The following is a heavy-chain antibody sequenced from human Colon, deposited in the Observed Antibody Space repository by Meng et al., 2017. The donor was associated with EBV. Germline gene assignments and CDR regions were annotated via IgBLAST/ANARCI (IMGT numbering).Heavy chain of an antibody. CDR3: ARLYPPDQWLLTSDTSEY. D-gene: IGHD6-19*01. J-gene: IGHJ4*02. CDR2: INHSGST. CDR1: GGSFSSHD. Sequence: QVQLQQSGAGLLKPSTTLSLTCAVYGGSFSSHDWTWIRQPTGQGLEWIGEINHSGSTNYNPSLKSRVTISTDTSKNQFSLKVKSVTAADTAVYFCARLYPPDQWLLTSDTSEYWGQGTLVTVSS. V-gene: IGHV4-34*01.